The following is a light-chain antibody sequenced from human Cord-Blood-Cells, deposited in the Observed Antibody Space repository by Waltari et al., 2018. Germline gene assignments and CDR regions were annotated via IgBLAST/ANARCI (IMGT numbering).Light chain of an antibody. V-gene: IGLV2-14*01. J-gene: IGLJ3*02. CDR1: SSEVGGYNY. Sequence: QSALTQPASVSGSPGLSITISCTGTSSEVGGYNYVSWYQQHPGKAPKLLIYDVSNRPSGVSNRFSGSKSGNTASLTISGLQAEDEADYYCSSYTSSSTLVFGGGTKLTVL. CDR3: SSYTSSSTLV. CDR2: DVS.